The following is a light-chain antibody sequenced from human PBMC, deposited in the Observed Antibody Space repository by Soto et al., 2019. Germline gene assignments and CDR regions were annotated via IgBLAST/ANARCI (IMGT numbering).Light chain of an antibody. CDR1: SGDIGAYNY. V-gene: IGLV2-11*01. CDR3: CSYAHTSRV. Sequence: QSVLTQPRSVSGSPGQSVTFSCTGTSGDIGAYNYVSWYQFHPGKAPKMIIYDVNKRPSGVPDRFSGSKSGNTASLTISWLQAEDEADYYCCSYAHTSRVFGGGIKLTVL. J-gene: IGLJ3*02. CDR2: DVN.